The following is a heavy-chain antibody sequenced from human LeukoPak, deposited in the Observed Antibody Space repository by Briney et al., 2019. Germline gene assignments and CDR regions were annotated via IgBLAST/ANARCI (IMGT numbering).Heavy chain of an antibody. Sequence: PGGSLRLFCAASGFTFSSYAMSWVRQAPGKGLEWVSAISGSGGSTYYADSVKGRFTISRDNSKNTLYLQMNSLRAEDTAVYYCAKGSSFRYYFDYWGQGTLVTVSS. J-gene: IGHJ4*02. CDR3: AKGSSFRYYFDY. V-gene: IGHV3-23*01. CDR1: GFTFSSYA. CDR2: ISGSGGST. D-gene: IGHD3-10*01.